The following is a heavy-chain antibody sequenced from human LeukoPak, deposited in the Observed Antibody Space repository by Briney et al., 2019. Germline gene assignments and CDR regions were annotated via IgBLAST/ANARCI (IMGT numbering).Heavy chain of an antibody. D-gene: IGHD6-25*01. V-gene: IGHV3-7*02. Sequence: PGGSLRLSCAASGFTVSSNYMSWVRQAPGKGLEWVAMIHPDGSGKSYVDSVRGRFTISRDNAKNSLFLQMNSLRVEDTAVYYCASQASARFDYWGQGTLVTVSS. J-gene: IGHJ4*02. CDR3: ASQASARFDY. CDR1: GFTVSSNY. CDR2: IHPDGSGK.